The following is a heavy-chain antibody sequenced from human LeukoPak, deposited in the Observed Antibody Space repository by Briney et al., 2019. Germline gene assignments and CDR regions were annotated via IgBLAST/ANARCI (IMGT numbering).Heavy chain of an antibody. Sequence: PGGSLRLSCAAFGFTVSSNYMSWVRQAPGKGLEWVSVIYSGGSTYYADSVKGRFTISRDNSKNTLYLQMNSLRAEDTAVYYCARDRGGYDFWSGYLDAFDIWGQGTMVTVSS. D-gene: IGHD3-3*01. CDR1: GFTVSSNY. CDR3: ARDRGGYDFWSGYLDAFDI. J-gene: IGHJ3*02. CDR2: IYSGGST. V-gene: IGHV3-66*02.